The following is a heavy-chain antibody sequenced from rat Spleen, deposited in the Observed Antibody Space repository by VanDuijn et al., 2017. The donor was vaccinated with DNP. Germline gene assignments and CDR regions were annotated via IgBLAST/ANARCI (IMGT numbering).Heavy chain of an antibody. Sequence: EVQLVESGGGLVQPGRSPKLSCAASGFTFSNYYMAWVRQAPTKGLEWVASITNSGGSTYYRDSVKGRFTISRDNAKSTLYLQMDSLRSEDTATYYCATGSSYGFANWGQGTLVTVSS. D-gene: IGHD1-2*01. J-gene: IGHJ3*01. V-gene: IGHV5S23*01. CDR1: GFTFSNYY. CDR3: ATGSSYGFAN. CDR2: ITNSGGST.